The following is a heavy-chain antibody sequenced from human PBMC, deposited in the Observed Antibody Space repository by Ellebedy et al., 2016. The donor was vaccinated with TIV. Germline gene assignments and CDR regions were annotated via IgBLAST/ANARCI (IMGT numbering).Heavy chain of an antibody. CDR3: ARDLGYSYGYYGMDV. V-gene: IGHV3-23*01. CDR1: GFTFSSYA. D-gene: IGHD5-18*01. CDR2: ISGSGGST. J-gene: IGHJ6*02. Sequence: GGSLRLSCAASGFTFSSYAMSWVRQAPGKGLEWVSVISGSGGSTYYADSVKGRFTISRDNSKNTLYLQMNSLRAEDTAVYYCARDLGYSYGYYGMDVWGQGTTVTASS.